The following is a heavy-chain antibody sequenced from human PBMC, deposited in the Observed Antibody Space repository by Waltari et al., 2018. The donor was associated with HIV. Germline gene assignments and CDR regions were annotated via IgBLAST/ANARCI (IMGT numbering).Heavy chain of an antibody. CDR2: KKQDGSGK. CDR3: ARRRGSYCLDY. J-gene: IGHJ4*02. Sequence: EGQLVESGGGLVQPGGSLRLSCAASGFTFSSYWMSWVRQAPGEGVEGVANKKQDGSGKYYVDSVKGRFTISRDNANNSLYLQMNSLRAEDTAVYFCARRRGSYCLDYWGQVTLVTVSS. CDR1: GFTFSSYW. D-gene: IGHD1-26*01. V-gene: IGHV3-7*01.